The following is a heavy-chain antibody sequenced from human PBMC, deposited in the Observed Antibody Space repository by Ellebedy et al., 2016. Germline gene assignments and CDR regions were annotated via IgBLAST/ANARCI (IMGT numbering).Heavy chain of an antibody. Sequence: GGSLRLSCAASGFTFSSYAMSWVRQAPGKGLEWVSAISGSGGSTYYADSVKGRFTISRDNSKNTLYLQMNSLRAEDTAVYYCAKGSYYDILTGYYHHFDYWGQGTLVTVSS. D-gene: IGHD3-9*01. V-gene: IGHV3-23*01. CDR1: GFTFSSYA. J-gene: IGHJ4*02. CDR3: AKGSYYDILTGYYHHFDY. CDR2: ISGSGGST.